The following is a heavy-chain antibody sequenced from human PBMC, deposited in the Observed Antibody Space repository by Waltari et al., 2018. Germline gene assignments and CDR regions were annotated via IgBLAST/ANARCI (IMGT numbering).Heavy chain of an antibody. V-gene: IGHV3-30-3*01. CDR3: ARGDSSGWYGVGDY. CDR1: GFTFSSYA. D-gene: IGHD6-19*01. CDR2: ISDDGSNK. Sequence: QVQLVESGGGVVQPGRSLRLSCAASGFTFSSYAMHWVRQAPGKGLEWVAVISDDGSNKYYADSVKGRFTISRDNSKNTLYLQMNSLRAEDTAVYYCARGDSSGWYGVGDYWGQGTLVTVSS. J-gene: IGHJ4*02.